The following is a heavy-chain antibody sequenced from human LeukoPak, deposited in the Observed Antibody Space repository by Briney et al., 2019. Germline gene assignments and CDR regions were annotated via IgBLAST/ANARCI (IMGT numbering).Heavy chain of an antibody. V-gene: IGHV1-24*01. CDR1: GYTLTELS. CDR2: FDPEDGET. J-gene: IGHJ5*02. Sequence: ASVKVSCKVSGYTLTELSMHWVRQAPGKGLEWMGGFDPEDGETIYAQKFQGRVTMTEDTSTDTAYMELSSLRSEDTAVYYCASAYCSSTSCYLFDPWGQGTLVTVSS. D-gene: IGHD2-2*01. CDR3: ASAYCSSTSCYLFDP.